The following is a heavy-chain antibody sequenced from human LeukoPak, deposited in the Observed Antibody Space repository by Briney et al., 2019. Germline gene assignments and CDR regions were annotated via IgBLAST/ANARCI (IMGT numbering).Heavy chain of an antibody. V-gene: IGHV1-3*01. CDR2: INAGNGNT. D-gene: IGHD2-2*01. J-gene: IGHJ4*02. CDR3: AREREYCSSTSCYAYFDY. Sequence: ASVKVSCKASGYTFTSYAMHWVRQAPGQRLEWMGWINAGNGNTKYSQKFRGRVTITRDTSASTAYMELSSLRSEDTAVYYCAREREYCSSTSCYAYFDYWGQGTLVTVSS. CDR1: GYTFTSYA.